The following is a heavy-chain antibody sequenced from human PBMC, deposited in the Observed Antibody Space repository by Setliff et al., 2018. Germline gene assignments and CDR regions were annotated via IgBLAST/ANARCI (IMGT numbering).Heavy chain of an antibody. D-gene: IGHD5-12*01. CDR2: MNAHSGNS. CDR3: ARGKWFRLDKSAWSNWFDP. J-gene: IGHJ5*02. Sequence: ASVKVSCKASGYSFSDYDINWVRQAPGQGLEWMGWMNAHSGNSGCAQKFQGRVTMTRDTSISTAYMELNSLQYEDTAIYYCARGKWFRLDKSAWSNWFDPWGQGTLVTVSS. CDR1: GYSFSDYD. V-gene: IGHV1-8*01.